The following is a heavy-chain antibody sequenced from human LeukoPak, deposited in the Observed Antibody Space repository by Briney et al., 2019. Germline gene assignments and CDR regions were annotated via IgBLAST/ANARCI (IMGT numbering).Heavy chain of an antibody. J-gene: IGHJ4*02. D-gene: IGHD3-3*01. CDR1: GYTFTSYG. V-gene: IGHV1-18*01. CDR2: ISAYNGNT. Sequence: ASVKVSCEASGYTFTSYGISWVRQAPGQGLEWMGWISAYNGNTNYAQKLQGRVTMTTDTSTSTAYMELRSLRSDDTAVYYCARVCKGEWLFSPQADPPSSFDYWGQGTLVTVSS. CDR3: ARVCKGEWLFSPQADPPSSFDY.